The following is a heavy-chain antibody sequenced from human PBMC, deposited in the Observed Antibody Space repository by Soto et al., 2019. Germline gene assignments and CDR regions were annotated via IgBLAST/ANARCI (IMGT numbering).Heavy chain of an antibody. CDR3: ARRDYFYAVDV. Sequence: QVQLQESGPGLVKPSETVSLTCTVSGDSFTSYYWSWIRQPPGKGLEWIGCIYYSGSTNYNPSLKGRVTISVDTSKNQFSLRLSSVTAADTAIYYCARRDYFYAVDVWGQGTTVTVSS. V-gene: IGHV4-59*08. J-gene: IGHJ6*02. CDR1: GDSFTSYY. CDR2: IYYSGST.